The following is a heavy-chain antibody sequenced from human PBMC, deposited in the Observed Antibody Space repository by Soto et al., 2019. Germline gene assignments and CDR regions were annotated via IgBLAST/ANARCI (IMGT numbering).Heavy chain of an antibody. CDR1: GFTFSSYA. D-gene: IGHD2-15*01. V-gene: IGHV3-33*08. CDR2: IWYDGSNK. J-gene: IGHJ6*02. Sequence: PGGSLRLSCAASGFTFSSYAMHWVRQAPGKGLEWVAVIWYDGSNKYYADSVKGRFTISRDNSKNTLYLQMNSLRAEDTAVYYCVRYCSGGSCYSALLYYYGMDVWGQGTTVTVSS. CDR3: VRYCSGGSCYSALLYYYGMDV.